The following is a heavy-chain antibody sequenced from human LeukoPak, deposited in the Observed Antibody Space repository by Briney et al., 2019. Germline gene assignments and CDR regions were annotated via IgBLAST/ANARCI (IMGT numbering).Heavy chain of an antibody. J-gene: IGHJ4*02. Sequence: PSETLSLNCTVSGGSISSSSYYWGSIRQPPGKGLEWIGSIYYSGSTYYNPSLKSRVTISVDTSKNQFSLKLSSVTAADTAVYYCARRLMVRGVISYWGQGTLVTVSS. D-gene: IGHD3-10*01. CDR3: ARRLMVRGVISY. CDR2: IYYSGST. V-gene: IGHV4-39*01. CDR1: GGSISSSSYY.